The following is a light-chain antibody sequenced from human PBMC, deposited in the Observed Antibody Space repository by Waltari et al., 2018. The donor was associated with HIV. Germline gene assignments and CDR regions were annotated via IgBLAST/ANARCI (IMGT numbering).Light chain of an antibody. CDR2: RVN. J-gene: IGLJ2*01. Sequence: SYEVTQALSVSVALGQTARITCGGNNIGGQNVHWYQQKPGQAPVLLIFRVNNRPSGIPERFSGSNSGNTATLTISRAQGGDEADYYCQLWHGSTMLFGGGTKLTVL. V-gene: IGLV3-9*01. CDR3: QLWHGSTML. CDR1: NIGGQN.